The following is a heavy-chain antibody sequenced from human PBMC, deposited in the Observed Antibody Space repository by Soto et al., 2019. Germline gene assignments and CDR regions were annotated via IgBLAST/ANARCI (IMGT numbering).Heavy chain of an antibody. Sequence: PGGSLRLSCEVSGFTFRSYEMHWVRQAPGKGLEWLSYISSSSDFIYYSESVKGRFTISRDSSKNTLYLQMNSLRVEDTAVYYCAKLASASFAADYWGLGTLVTVSS. J-gene: IGHJ4*02. D-gene: IGHD1-7*01. V-gene: IGHV3-48*01. CDR2: ISSSSDFI. CDR3: AKLASASFAADY. CDR1: GFTFRSYE.